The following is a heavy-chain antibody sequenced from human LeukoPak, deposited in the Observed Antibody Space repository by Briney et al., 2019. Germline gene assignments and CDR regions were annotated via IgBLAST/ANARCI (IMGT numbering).Heavy chain of an antibody. D-gene: IGHD2-21*02. CDR2: IYDGGRT. J-gene: IGHJ3*01. V-gene: IGHV4-34*01. Sequence: AGTLSLTCMVSGGSFSDYFWAWVRQPPGKGLERRGEIYDGGRTNYNPSLMSRGLVAMEKCKKQFSLVMRSVTVADTAVYYCARFSKITWGDWGDAFDVWGQGATVIVSS. CDR1: GGSFSDYF. CDR3: ARFSKITWGDWGDAFDV.